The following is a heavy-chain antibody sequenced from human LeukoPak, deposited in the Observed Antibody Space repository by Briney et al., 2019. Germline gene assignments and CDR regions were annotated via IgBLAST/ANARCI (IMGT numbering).Heavy chain of an antibody. CDR3: ARTCSGGSCYLDY. CDR1: GGSFSGYY. J-gene: IGHJ4*02. CDR2: INHSGST. V-gene: IGHV4-34*01. Sequence: EPSETLSLTCAVYGGSFSGYYWSWIRQPPGKGLEWIGEINHSGSTNYNPSLKSRVTISVDTSKNQFSLKLSCVTAADTAVYYCARTCSGGSCYLDYWGQGTLVTVSS. D-gene: IGHD2-15*01.